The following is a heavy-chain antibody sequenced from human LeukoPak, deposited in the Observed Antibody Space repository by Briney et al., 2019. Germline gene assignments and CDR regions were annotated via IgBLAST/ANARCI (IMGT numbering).Heavy chain of an antibody. CDR2: INPNSGGT. V-gene: IGHV1-2*02. D-gene: IGHD3-9*01. CDR3: ARGGFRTYYDILTGYWDY. CDR1: GYTFTSYY. J-gene: IGHJ4*02. Sequence: ASVKVSCKASGYTFTSYYMHWVRQAPGQGLEWMGWINPNSGGTNYAQKFQGRVTMTRDTSISTAYMELSRLRSDDTAVYYCARGGFRTYYDILTGYWDYWGQGTLVTVSS.